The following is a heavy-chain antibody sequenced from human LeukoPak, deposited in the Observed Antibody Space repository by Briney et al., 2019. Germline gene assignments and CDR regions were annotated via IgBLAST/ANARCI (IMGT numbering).Heavy chain of an antibody. J-gene: IGHJ4*02. D-gene: IGHD3-22*01. CDR2: ISYDGSNK. CDR1: GFTFSSYG. Sequence: GGSLRLSCAASGFTFSSYGMHWVRQAPGKGLEWVAVISYDGSNKYYADSVKGRFTISRDNSKNTLYLQMNSLRAEDTAVYYCAKSAPPDYYDSSGYYYGWSYYFDYWGQGTLVTVSS. CDR3: AKSAPPDYYDSSGYYYGWSYYFDY. V-gene: IGHV3-30*18.